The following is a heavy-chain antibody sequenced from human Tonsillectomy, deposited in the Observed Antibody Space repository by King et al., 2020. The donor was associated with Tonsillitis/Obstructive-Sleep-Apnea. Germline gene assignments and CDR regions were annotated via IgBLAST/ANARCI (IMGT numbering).Heavy chain of an antibody. V-gene: IGHV4-34*01. J-gene: IGHJ4*02. Sequence: VQLPQWGAGLLKPSETLSLNCAVYGGSFSGYYWSWIRQPPGKGLEWIGEINHSGSTNYNPSLKSRVTISVDTSKNQFSLKLSSVTAADTAVYYCAREIPRLFDYWGQGTLVTVSS. CDR1: GGSFSGYY. CDR3: AREIPRLFDY. CDR2: INHSGST.